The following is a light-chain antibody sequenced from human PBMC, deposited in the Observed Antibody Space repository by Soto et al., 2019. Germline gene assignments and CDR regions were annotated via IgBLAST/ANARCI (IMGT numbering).Light chain of an antibody. V-gene: IGKV1-5*01. CDR2: DAS. J-gene: IGKJ1*01. CDR1: QRIGSW. CDR3: LHYSTSPLT. Sequence: DIQMTQSPSTLSASVGDRVSITCRASQRIGSWLAWYQQKPGKVPKLLIYDASTLISGVPSRFRGNGSGTEFTLSIASLQPDDFATYYCLHYSTSPLTFGKGTTVDI.